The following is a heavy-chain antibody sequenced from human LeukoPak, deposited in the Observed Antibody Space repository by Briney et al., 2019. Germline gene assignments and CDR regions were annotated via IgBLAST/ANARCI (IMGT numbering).Heavy chain of an antibody. CDR2: IRYDGSNK. V-gene: IGHV3-30*02. J-gene: IGHJ4*02. Sequence: PGGSLRLSCAASGFTFSSYAMHWVRQAPGKGLEWVAFIRYDGSNKFYADSVKGRFTISRDNSKNSLYLQMNSLRAEDTAVYYCARDNTGMWELGDFDYWGQGTLVTVSS. CDR3: ARDNTGMWELGDFDY. D-gene: IGHD1-26*01. CDR1: GFTFSSYA.